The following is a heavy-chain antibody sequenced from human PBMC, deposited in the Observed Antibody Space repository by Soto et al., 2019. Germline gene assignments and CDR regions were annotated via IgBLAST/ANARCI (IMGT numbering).Heavy chain of an antibody. D-gene: IGHD6-19*01. Sequence: EVQLVQSGAEVKKPGESLTISCQGSGYSFTGNWITWVRQTPGKGLEWMGRIDPSDSYATYSPSFQGHVSISIDKSIRTACLQWSSLEASDTAIYYCARHESGWYQEGYFFDYWGQGTLVTVSS. CDR3: ARHESGWYQEGYFFDY. V-gene: IGHV5-10-1*03. CDR2: IDPSDSYA. CDR1: GYSFTGNW. J-gene: IGHJ4*02.